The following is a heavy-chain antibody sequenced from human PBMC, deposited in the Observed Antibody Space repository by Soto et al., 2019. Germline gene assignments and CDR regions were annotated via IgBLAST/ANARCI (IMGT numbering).Heavy chain of an antibody. J-gene: IGHJ4*02. D-gene: IGHD3-9*01. V-gene: IGHV1-2*02. CDR1: AYTFIDHY. CDR3: ARQPGYISDWYYFDL. Sequence: ASLNVSWKASAYTFIDHYMQWERQAPGQVFEWMGRISPRMRGTNYGQKIQGRVIMTWDTSLNTAYMELSSVISEDTAVYYCARQPGYISDWYYFDLWGQGTLVTVSS. CDR2: ISPRMRGT.